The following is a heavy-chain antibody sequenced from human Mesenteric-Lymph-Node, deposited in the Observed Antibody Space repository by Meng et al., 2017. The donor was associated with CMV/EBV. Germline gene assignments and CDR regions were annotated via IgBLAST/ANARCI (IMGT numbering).Heavy chain of an antibody. J-gene: IGHJ4*02. Sequence: GGSLRLSCAASGFTFNTYAMSWVRQAPGKGLEWVSVVSTSGGSTYYADSVKGRFTISRDNSKNTLYLQMNSLRAEDTAVYYCARSRYCSSTSCYRDNFDYWGQGTLVTVSS. V-gene: IGHV3-23*01. D-gene: IGHD2-2*01. CDR2: VSTSGGST. CDR1: GFTFNTYA. CDR3: ARSRYCSSTSCYRDNFDY.